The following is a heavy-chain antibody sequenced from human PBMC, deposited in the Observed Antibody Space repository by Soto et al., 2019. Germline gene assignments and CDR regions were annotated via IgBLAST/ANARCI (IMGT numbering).Heavy chain of an antibody. CDR1: GGSVNSGRYY. V-gene: IGHV4-61*01. CDR3: ASDCAPVGSRITGGPPSSRLEP. D-gene: IGHD1-20*01. Sequence: PSETLSLTGTVSGGSVNSGRYYWRWIRQPPGQGLEWILYIYYSGCTNYNPSLKSRVTRSVGTSKNQFSLKLSSATAADTDVYYCASDCAPVGSRITGGPPSSRLEPWGQGTRITVSS. J-gene: IGHJ5*02. CDR2: IYYSGCT.